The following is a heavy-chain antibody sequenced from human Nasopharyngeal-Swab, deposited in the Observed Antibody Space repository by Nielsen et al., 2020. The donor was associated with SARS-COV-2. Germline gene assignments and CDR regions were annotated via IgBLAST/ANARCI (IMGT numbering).Heavy chain of an antibody. J-gene: IGHJ3*02. CDR2: INHSGST. D-gene: IGHD3-10*01. CDR1: CGSFSGFY. V-gene: IGHV4-34*01. CDR3: ARVFLRPGSYYNGRRNAFDI. Sequence: SETPSLTFAVYCGSFSGFYWSWIRQPPGKGRGWVGEINHSGSTNYNPSLKSRVTISVDTSKNQFSLKLSSVTAADTAVYYCARVFLRPGSYYNGRRNAFDIWGQGTMVTVSS.